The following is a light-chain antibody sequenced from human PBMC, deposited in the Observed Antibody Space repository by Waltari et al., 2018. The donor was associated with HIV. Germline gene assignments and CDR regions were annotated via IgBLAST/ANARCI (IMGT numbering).Light chain of an antibody. CDR2: STS. V-gene: IGKV3-15*01. Sequence: EIVLTQSPATLSVSPGGGATLSCRASQSVNSNLAWYQQRPGQTPRLLIFSTSTRATGVSARFSGSGSGTEFTLTISSLQSEDFAVYFCQQHNNWPLTFGGGTKVEIK. CDR1: QSVNSN. J-gene: IGKJ4*01. CDR3: QQHNNWPLT.